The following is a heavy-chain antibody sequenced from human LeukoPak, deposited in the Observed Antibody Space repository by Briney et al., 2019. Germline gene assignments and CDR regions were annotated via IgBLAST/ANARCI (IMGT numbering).Heavy chain of an antibody. CDR1: GFTFNSYA. J-gene: IGHJ3*02. D-gene: IGHD3-10*01. Sequence: AGGSLRLSCAASGFTFNSYAMSWVRQAPGKGLEWVSTISHSGGTTYYADSVKGRFAISRDSSKNTLYLQMNGLRGEDTAVYYCAKDDGGSPPDAFDIWGQGTLVTVSS. V-gene: IGHV3-23*01. CDR2: ISHSGGTT. CDR3: AKDDGGSPPDAFDI.